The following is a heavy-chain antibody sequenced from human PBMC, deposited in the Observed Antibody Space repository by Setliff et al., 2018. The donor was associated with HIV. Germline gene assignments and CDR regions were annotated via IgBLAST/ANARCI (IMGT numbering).Heavy chain of an antibody. CDR1: GFTFSNCD. J-gene: IGHJ4*02. Sequence: GGSLRLSCAASGFTFSNCDMHWVRQAPGKGLEWVSSISSSGNFIYYEDSVKGRFTVSRDNAQNSLYLQMYSLRAEDTAIYYCARDRRYDILTGKPPSDDWGQGTLVTVSS. CDR3: ARDRRYDILTGKPPSDD. CDR2: ISSSGNFI. D-gene: IGHD3-9*01. V-gene: IGHV3-21*01.